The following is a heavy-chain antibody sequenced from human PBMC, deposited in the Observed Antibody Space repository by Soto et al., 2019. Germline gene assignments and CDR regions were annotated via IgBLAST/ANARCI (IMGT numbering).Heavy chain of an antibody. CDR2: IIPIFGTA. J-gene: IGHJ6*02. D-gene: IGHD1-26*01. CDR3: ARVWEDYYSYYGMDV. Sequence: SVKVSCKASGGTFSSYAISWVRQAPGQGLEWMGGIIPIFGTANYAQKFQGRVTITADESTSTAYMELSSLRSEDTAVYYCARVWEDYYSYYGMDVWGQGTTVTVSS. CDR1: GGTFSSYA. V-gene: IGHV1-69*13.